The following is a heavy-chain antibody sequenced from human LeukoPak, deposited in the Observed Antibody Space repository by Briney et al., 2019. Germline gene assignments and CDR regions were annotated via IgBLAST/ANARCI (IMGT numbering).Heavy chain of an antibody. V-gene: IGHV4-59*01. Sequence: SETLSLTCTVSGGSISSYYWSWIRQPPGKGLEWIGYIYYSGSTNYNPSLESRVTISVDTSKNQFSLKLSSVTAADTAVYYCASQRRGGSGSYWFDPWGQGTLVTVSS. J-gene: IGHJ5*02. CDR2: IYYSGST. CDR3: ASQRRGGSGSYWFDP. D-gene: IGHD3-10*01. CDR1: GGSISSYY.